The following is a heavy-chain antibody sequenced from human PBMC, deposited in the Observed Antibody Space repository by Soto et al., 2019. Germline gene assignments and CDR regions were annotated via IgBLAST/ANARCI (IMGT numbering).Heavy chain of an antibody. CDR2: IYYSGST. Sequence: SETLSLTCTVSGGSISSGDYYWSWIRQPPGKGLEWIGYIYYSGSTYYNPSLKSRVTISVDTSKNQFSLKLSSVTAADTAVYYCASLGTYYDILTGYSDPNWFDPWGQGTLVTVSS. V-gene: IGHV4-30-4*01. CDR3: ASLGTYYDILTGYSDPNWFDP. CDR1: GGSISSGDYY. J-gene: IGHJ5*02. D-gene: IGHD3-9*01.